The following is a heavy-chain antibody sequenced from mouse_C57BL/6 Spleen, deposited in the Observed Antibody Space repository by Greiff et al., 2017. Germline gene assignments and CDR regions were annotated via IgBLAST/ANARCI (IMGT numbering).Heavy chain of an antibody. CDR1: GYTFTSYW. V-gene: IGHV1-61*01. CDR2: IYPSDSET. D-gene: IGHD1-1*01. CDR3: SIVYYGSIYGYVDY. Sequence: QVQLQQPGAELVRPGSSVKLSCKASGYTFTSYWMDWVKQRPGQGLEWIGNIYPSDSETHYNQKFKDKATLTVDKSSSTAYMQLSSLTAEDSAVYYCSIVYYGSIYGYVDYWGQGTTLTVSS. J-gene: IGHJ2*01.